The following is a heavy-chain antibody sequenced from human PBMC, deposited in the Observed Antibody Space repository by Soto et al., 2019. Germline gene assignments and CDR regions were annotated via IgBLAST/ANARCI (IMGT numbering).Heavy chain of an antibody. V-gene: IGHV3-23*01. CDR1: VFTFSSYA. Sequence: PGGSLRLSCAASVFTFSSYAMIWVRQAPGKGLEWVSAISGDGSSTYFADSGKGRFTISRDNSKNTLYLQMNSLRAEDTAVYYCAKDWEFDWPNYYFDYWGQGTLVTVSS. J-gene: IGHJ4*02. D-gene: IGHD3-9*01. CDR2: ISGDGSST. CDR3: AKDWEFDWPNYYFDY.